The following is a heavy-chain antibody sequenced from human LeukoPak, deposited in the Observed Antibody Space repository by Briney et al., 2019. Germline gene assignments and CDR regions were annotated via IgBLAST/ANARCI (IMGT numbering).Heavy chain of an antibody. Sequence: GGSLRVSCAASGFTFSSYAMSWVRQAPGKGLEWVSAISGSGGSTYYADSVKGRFTISRDNSENTLYLQMNSLRAEDTAVYYCAKDKRTTVTTYYYYGMDVWGQGTTVTVSS. CDR1: GFTFSSYA. D-gene: IGHD4-17*01. V-gene: IGHV3-23*01. J-gene: IGHJ6*02. CDR2: ISGSGGST. CDR3: AKDKRTTVTTYYYYGMDV.